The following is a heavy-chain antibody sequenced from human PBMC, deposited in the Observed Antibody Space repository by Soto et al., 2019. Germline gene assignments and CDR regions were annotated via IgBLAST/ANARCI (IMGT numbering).Heavy chain of an antibody. J-gene: IGHJ4*02. CDR2: IIPILGIA. V-gene: IGHV1-69*04. CDR3: ARESKSVAGTSYFDY. D-gene: IGHD6-19*01. CDR1: GGTFSSYT. Sequence: GASVKVSCKASGGTFSSYTISWVRQAPGQGLEWMGRIIPILGIANYAQKFQGRVTITADKSTSTAYMELSSLRSEDTAVYYCARESKSVAGTSYFDYWGQGTLVTVSS.